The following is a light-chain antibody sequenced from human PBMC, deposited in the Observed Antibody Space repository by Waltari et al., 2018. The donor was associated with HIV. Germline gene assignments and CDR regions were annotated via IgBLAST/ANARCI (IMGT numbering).Light chain of an antibody. Sequence: QSVFTQPPSVSVAPAQRVTITSTGTSSYIGSHLDVHWYQLPPGSAPKLLIFANSNRPSGVPDLFSASKSATSASLAISGLQPEDEAEYYCQSFDNSLNGYVFGTGTTVIVL. V-gene: IGLV1-40*01. CDR1: SSYIGSHLD. CDR3: QSFDNSLNGYV. CDR2: ANS. J-gene: IGLJ1*01.